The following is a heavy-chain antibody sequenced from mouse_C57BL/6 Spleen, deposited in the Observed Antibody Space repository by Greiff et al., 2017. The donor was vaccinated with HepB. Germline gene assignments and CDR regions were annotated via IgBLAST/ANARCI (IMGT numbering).Heavy chain of an antibody. J-gene: IGHJ2*01. CDR3: ARRRDGAGYFDY. Sequence: QVQLQQSGAELVMPGASVKLSCKASGYTFTSYWMHWVKQRPGQGLEWIGEIDPSDSYTNYNQKFKGKSTLTVDKSSSTAYMQLSSLTSEDSAVYYCARRRDGAGYFDYWGQGTTLTVSS. D-gene: IGHD3-3*01. V-gene: IGHV1-69*01. CDR1: GYTFTSYW. CDR2: IDPSDSYT.